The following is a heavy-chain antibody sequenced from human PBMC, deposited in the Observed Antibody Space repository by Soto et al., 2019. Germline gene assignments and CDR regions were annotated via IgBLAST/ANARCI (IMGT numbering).Heavy chain of an antibody. D-gene: IGHD4-17*01. V-gene: IGHV3-21*04. CDR3: GRVPLDGNYANGVDV. J-gene: IGHJ6*02. CDR1: GFHFSSYS. CDR2: ISSSSSYI. Sequence: GGSLRLPCAASGFHFSSYSTNWVRQAPGKGLEWVSSISSSSSYINYADSVKGRFTISRDNAKNSLYLQMNSLRADDTAVYYCGRVPLDGNYANGVDVWGQGTTVTVSS.